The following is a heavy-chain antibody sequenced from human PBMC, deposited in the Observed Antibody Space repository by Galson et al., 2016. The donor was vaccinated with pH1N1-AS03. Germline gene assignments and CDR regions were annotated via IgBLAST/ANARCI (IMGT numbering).Heavy chain of an antibody. Sequence: CAISGDSVSSDRAAWNWIRQSPSRGLEWLGRTYYRSKWYYDYAVSVESRMTTRPDTSKNQVSLQLNSVTPEDTAVYYCARGGLGTTVSLFQPWGQGTLVTVSS. CDR3: ARGGLGTTVSLFQP. CDR2: TYYRSKWYY. CDR1: GDSVSSDRAA. V-gene: IGHV6-1*01. J-gene: IGHJ1*01. D-gene: IGHD1/OR15-1a*01.